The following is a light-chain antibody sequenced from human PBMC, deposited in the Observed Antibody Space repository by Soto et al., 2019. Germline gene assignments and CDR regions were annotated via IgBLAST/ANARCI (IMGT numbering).Light chain of an antibody. J-gene: IGLJ2*01. CDR3: SSHTSSSTLV. Sequence: QSALTQPRSVSGSPGQSVTISCTGASGDIGGYNYVSWYQHHPGKAPKLIIFDVNKRPSGVPDRFSGSKSGNTASLTISGLQPEDEADYYCSSHTSSSTLVFGGGTKLTVL. CDR2: DVN. CDR1: SGDIGGYNY. V-gene: IGLV2-11*01.